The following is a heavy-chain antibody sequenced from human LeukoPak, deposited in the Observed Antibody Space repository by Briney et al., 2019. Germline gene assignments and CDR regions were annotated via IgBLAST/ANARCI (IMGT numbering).Heavy chain of an antibody. CDR1: GYTLTELS. Sequence: GASVKVSCKVSGYTLTELSMHWVRQAPGKGLEWMGGFDPEDGETIYAQKFQGRVTMTEDTSTDTAYMELSSLSSEDTAAYYCATVPYYYDSSGYDYWGQGTLVTVSS. V-gene: IGHV1-24*01. CDR3: ATVPYYYDSSGYDY. D-gene: IGHD3-22*01. CDR2: FDPEDGET. J-gene: IGHJ4*02.